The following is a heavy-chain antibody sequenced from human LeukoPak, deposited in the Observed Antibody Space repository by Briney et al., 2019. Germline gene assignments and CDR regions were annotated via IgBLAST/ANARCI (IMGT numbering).Heavy chain of an antibody. D-gene: IGHD1-26*01. J-gene: IGHJ4*02. Sequence: PSETLSLTCTVSGYSISSGYYWGWIRQPPGKGLEWIGSIYHSGSTYYNPSLKSRVTISVDTSKNQFSLKLSSVTAADTAVYYCARDRGGATVFDYWGQGTLVTVSS. V-gene: IGHV4-38-2*02. CDR2: IYHSGST. CDR3: ARDRGGATVFDY. CDR1: GYSISSGYY.